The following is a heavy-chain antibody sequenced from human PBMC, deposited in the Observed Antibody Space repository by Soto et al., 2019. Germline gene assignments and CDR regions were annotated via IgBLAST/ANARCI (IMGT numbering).Heavy chain of an antibody. CDR1: GDTFTDYY. J-gene: IGHJ4*02. CDR3: ARGEHVVVVTAALDY. CDR2: VNPSGGHT. V-gene: IGHV1-46*01. D-gene: IGHD2-21*02. Sequence: QVQLMQSGAEVKKPGASVKVSCKASGDTFTDYYIHWVRQAPGQGLEWMGTVNPSGGHTAYAQHFLGRVTMTRDTSASTLYMELTSLTSDDTAIYYCARGEHVVVVTAALDYWGQGTLVPVSS.